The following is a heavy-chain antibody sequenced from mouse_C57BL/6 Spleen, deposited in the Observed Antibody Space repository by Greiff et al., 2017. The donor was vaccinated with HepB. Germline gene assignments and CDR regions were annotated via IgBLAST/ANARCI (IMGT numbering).Heavy chain of an antibody. V-gene: IGHV1-26*01. D-gene: IGHD1-1*01. CDR1: GYTFTDYY. Sequence: EVQLQQSGPELVKPGASVKISCTASGYTFTDYYMNWVKQSHGKSLEWIGDINPNNGGTSYNQKFKGKATLTVDKSSSTAYMELRSLTSEDAAVYYCSRGGAYYGRRYYCFDYWGQGTTLTVSS. CDR3: SRGGAYYGRRYYCFDY. J-gene: IGHJ2*01. CDR2: INPNNGGT.